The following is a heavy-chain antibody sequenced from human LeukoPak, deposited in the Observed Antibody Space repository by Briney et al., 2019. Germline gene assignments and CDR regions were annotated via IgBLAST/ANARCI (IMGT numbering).Heavy chain of an antibody. J-gene: IGHJ4*02. CDR3: AKDVAIQLWPTKYFDY. V-gene: IGHV3-30*04. CDR1: GFTFSSYA. Sequence: GGSLRLSCAASGFTFSSYAMHWVRQAPGKGLEWVAVISYDGSNKYYADSVKGRFTISRDNSKNTLYLQMNSLRAEDTAVYYCAKDVAIQLWPTKYFDYWGQGTLVTVSS. D-gene: IGHD5-18*01. CDR2: ISYDGSNK.